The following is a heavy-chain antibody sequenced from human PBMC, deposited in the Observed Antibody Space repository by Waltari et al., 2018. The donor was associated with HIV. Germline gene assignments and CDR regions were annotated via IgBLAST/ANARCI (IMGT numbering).Heavy chain of an antibody. J-gene: IGHJ4*02. D-gene: IGHD4-17*01. CDR2: LSFDGSNK. CDR1: GFTFSSYG. Sequence: QVQLVESGGGVVQPGRSLRLSCAASGFTFSSYGMHWVRQAPGKGLEWVAVLSFDGSNKHSADAVKGRFTISRDNSKNTLYLQMNSLRAEDTAVYYCAKDEDGGYGDRTLPYDYWGQGTLVTVSS. V-gene: IGHV3-30*18. CDR3: AKDEDGGYGDRTLPYDY.